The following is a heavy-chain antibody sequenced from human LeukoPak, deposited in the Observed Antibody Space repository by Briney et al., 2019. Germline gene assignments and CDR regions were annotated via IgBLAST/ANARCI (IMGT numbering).Heavy chain of an antibody. V-gene: IGHV3-48*04. Sequence: GGSLRLSCAASGFTFSSYGMSWVRQAPGKGLEWVSYISSSGSTIYYADSVKGRFTISRDNAKNSLYLQMNSLRAEDTAVYYCARARYYYDSYDAFDIWGQGTMVTVSS. CDR1: GFTFSSYG. CDR2: ISSSGSTI. J-gene: IGHJ3*02. CDR3: ARARYYYDSYDAFDI. D-gene: IGHD3-22*01.